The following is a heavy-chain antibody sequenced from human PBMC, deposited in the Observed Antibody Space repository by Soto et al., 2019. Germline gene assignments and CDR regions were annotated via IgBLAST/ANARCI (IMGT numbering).Heavy chain of an antibody. CDR1: RVAFSKFI. Sequence: QAQLEQSGGEVKKPGSSVKVSCKASRVAFSKFIVTWVRQAPGLGLEWVGGIIPISGTANYAQKFQGRVTITADESRSTSYMEVNNLRSEDTAVYYCAKVRYSSPMGYYYGMDVWGQGTTVTVSS. V-gene: IGHV1-69*01. CDR3: AKVRYSSPMGYYYGMDV. J-gene: IGHJ6*02. D-gene: IGHD6-19*01. CDR2: IIPISGTA.